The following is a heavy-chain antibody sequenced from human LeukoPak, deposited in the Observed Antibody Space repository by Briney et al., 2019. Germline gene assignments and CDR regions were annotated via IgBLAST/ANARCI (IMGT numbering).Heavy chain of an antibody. CDR2: ISSSSSYT. CDR1: GFTFSDYY. Sequence: GSLRLSCAASGFTFSDYYMSWIRQAPGKGLEWVSYISSSSSYTNYADSVKGRFTISRDNAKNSLYLQMNSLRAEDTAVYYCARDLAYCSSTSCSPWGYWGQGTLVTVSS. CDR3: ARDLAYCSSTSCSPWGY. D-gene: IGHD2-2*01. V-gene: IGHV3-11*06. J-gene: IGHJ4*02.